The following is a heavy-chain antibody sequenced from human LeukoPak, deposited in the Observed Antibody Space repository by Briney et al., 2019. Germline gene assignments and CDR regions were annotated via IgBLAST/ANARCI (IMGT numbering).Heavy chain of an antibody. V-gene: IGHV3-30*18. J-gene: IGHJ4*02. CDR2: ISYDGSNK. D-gene: IGHD4-23*01. CDR1: GFTFSSYG. Sequence: GGSLRLSCAASGFTFSSYGMHWVRQAPGKGLEWVAVISYDGSNKYYADSVKGRFTISRDNSKNTLYLQMNSLRAEDTAVYYCAKLGDYGGNNYWGQGTLVTVSS. CDR3: AKLGDYGGNNY.